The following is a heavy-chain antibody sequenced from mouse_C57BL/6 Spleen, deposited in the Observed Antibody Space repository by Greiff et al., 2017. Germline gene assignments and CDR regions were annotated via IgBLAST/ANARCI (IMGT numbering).Heavy chain of an antibody. Sequence: DVKLVESEGGLVQPGSSMKLSCTASGFTFSDYYMAWVRQVPEKGLEWVANINYDGSSTYYLDSLKSRFIISRDNAKNILYLQMSSLKSEDTATHYCARDRYYGSFDYWGQGTTLTVSS. CDR1: GFTFSDYY. V-gene: IGHV5-16*01. CDR2: INYDGSST. D-gene: IGHD1-1*01. J-gene: IGHJ2*01. CDR3: ARDRYYGSFDY.